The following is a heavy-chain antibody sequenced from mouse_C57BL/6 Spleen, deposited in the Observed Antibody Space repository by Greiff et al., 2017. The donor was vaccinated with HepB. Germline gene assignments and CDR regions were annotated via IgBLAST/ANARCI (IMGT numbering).Heavy chain of an antibody. V-gene: IGHV3-6*01. CDR3: ARDRGSSGYVFPFDY. Sequence: EVQLQQSGPGLVKPSQSLSLTCSVTGYSITSGYYWNWIRQFPGNKLEWMGYISYDGSNNYNPSLKNRISITRDTSKNQFFLKLNSVTTEDTATYYCARDRGSSGYVFPFDYWGQGTTLTVSS. D-gene: IGHD3-2*02. CDR1: GYSITSGYY. CDR2: ISYDGSN. J-gene: IGHJ2*01.